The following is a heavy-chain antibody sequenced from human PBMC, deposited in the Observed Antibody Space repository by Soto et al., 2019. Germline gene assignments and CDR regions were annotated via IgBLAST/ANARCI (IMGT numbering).Heavy chain of an antibody. CDR3: AREPRVGSNAGASSDI. CDR2: ISPDNGKT. D-gene: IGHD1-26*01. CDR1: GYVFPSFG. Sequence: QRRLVQSGAEMKKPGASVKVSCQASGYVFPSFGINWVRQAPGQGLEWMGWISPDNGKTKYAQSLNGRVTMTTDTSTTTAYMELRSLRSDDTAMYYCAREPRVGSNAGASSDIWAPGTMVAVSS. V-gene: IGHV1-18*01. J-gene: IGHJ3*02.